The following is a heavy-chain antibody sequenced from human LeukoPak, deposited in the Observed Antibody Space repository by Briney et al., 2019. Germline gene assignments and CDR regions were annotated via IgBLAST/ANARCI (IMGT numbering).Heavy chain of an antibody. Sequence: SVKVSCKASGGTFSSYAISWGRQAPGPGLKWMGGIIPIFGTANYAQKFPGRVTITADESTSTAYMELSSLRSEDTAVYDCAGDYYDSSGYSVRPFDYWGQGTLVTVSS. CDR3: AGDYYDSSGYSVRPFDY. CDR1: GGTFSSYA. J-gene: IGHJ4*02. D-gene: IGHD3-22*01. CDR2: IIPIFGTA. V-gene: IGHV1-69*13.